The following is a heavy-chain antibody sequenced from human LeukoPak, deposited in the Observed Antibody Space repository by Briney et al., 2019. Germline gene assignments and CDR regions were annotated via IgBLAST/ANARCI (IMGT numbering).Heavy chain of an antibody. CDR2: IRVNGDST. Sequence: PGGSLRLSCAASGFTFSNHAVNWVRQAPGKGLEWVSTIRVNGDSTFYADSVKGRFTISRDNSKNTLYLQMNSLRVEDTAVYYCARDRSGDYYFDYWGQGTLVTVSS. D-gene: IGHD4-17*01. J-gene: IGHJ4*02. CDR1: GFTFSNHA. V-gene: IGHV3-23*01. CDR3: ARDRSGDYYFDY.